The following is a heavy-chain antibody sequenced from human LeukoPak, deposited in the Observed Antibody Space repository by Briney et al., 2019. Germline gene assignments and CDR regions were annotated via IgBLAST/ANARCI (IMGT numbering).Heavy chain of an antibody. D-gene: IGHD3-3*01. CDR2: IKQDGSEK. V-gene: IGHV3-7*01. Sequence: GGSLRLSCAASGFTFSSYWMSWVRQAPGKGLEWVANIKQDGSEKNYVDSVKGRFTISRGNAKNSLYLDMNSLRAEDTAVYYCATLEWNFDYWGQGTLVTVSS. CDR1: GFTFSSYW. J-gene: IGHJ4*02. CDR3: ATLEWNFDY.